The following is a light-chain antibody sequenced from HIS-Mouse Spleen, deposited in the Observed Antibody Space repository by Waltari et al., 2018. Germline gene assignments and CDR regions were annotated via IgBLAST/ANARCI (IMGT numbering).Light chain of an antibody. CDR3: CSYAGSYVYV. CDR2: DVS. V-gene: IGLV2-11*01. Sequence: QSALTQPTSASGSPGQSVTISCTGTSSDVGGSNYVSWYQQHPGKAPKLMIYDVSKRPSGVPDRFSGSKSGNTASLTISGLQAEDEADYYCCSYAGSYVYVFGTGTKVTVL. CDR1: SSDVGGSNY. J-gene: IGLJ1*01.